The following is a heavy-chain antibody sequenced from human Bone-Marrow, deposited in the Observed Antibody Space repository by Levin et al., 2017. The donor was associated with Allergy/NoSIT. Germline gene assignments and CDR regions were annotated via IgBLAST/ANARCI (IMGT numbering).Heavy chain of an antibody. CDR3: AKISALVAGDIY. CDR1: RFSFSNSW. Sequence: GESLKISCAASRFSFSNSWMRWVRQTPGKGLESVANIKTDGSEQYYVDSVKGRFTISRDNSKNMVYLQMDSLRVEDTAIYYCAKISALVAGDIYWGQGTLVTVS. D-gene: IGHD2-2*01. CDR2: IKTDGSEQ. J-gene: IGHJ4*02. V-gene: IGHV3-7*03.